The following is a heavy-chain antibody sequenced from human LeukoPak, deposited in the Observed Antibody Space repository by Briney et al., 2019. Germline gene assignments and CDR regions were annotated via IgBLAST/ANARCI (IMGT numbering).Heavy chain of an antibody. D-gene: IGHD1-26*01. V-gene: IGHV1-18*01. Sequence: GASVKVSCKTSGYTFSSYVINWVRQAPGQGLELMGWISAYNGNTNYAQKLQGSVTITTDTSTRTAYMELSSMRSEDTAVYYCATAGSYYYAFDISGQGTMVTVSS. CDR3: ATAGSYYYAFDI. CDR1: GYTFSSYV. CDR2: ISAYNGNT. J-gene: IGHJ3*02.